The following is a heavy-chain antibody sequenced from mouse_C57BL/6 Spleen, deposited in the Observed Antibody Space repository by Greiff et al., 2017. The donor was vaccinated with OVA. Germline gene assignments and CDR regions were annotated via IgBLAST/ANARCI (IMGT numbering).Heavy chain of an antibody. CDR1: GFTFSSYA. CDR3: ARDRDGSVDY. Sequence: EVKLVESGGGLVKPGGSLKLSCAASGFTFSSYAMSWVRQTPEKRLEWVATISDGGSYTYYPDNVKGRFTISRDNAKNNLYLQMSHLKSEDTAMYYCARDRDGSVDYWGQGTTRTVSS. D-gene: IGHD1-1*01. CDR2: ISDGGSYT. J-gene: IGHJ2*01. V-gene: IGHV5-4*01.